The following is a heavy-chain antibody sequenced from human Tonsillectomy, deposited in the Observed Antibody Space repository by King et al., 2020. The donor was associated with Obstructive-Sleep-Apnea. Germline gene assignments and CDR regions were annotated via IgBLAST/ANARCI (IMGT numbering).Heavy chain of an antibody. CDR2: IKSKNDGGTI. V-gene: IGHV3-15*01. J-gene: IGHJ4*02. D-gene: IGHD3-10*01. Sequence: VQLVESGGGLVKPGGSLRLSCEASGFTFSKTWMSWVRQAPGKGLEWIGRIKSKNDGGTIDYAAPVKGRFIISRDDSESTVYLQMNCLKTEDTAVYYCTTDPRDWGQGTLVTVST. CDR1: GFTFSKTW. CDR3: TTDPRD.